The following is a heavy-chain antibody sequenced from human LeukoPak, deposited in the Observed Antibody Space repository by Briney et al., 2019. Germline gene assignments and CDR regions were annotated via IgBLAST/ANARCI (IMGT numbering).Heavy chain of an antibody. V-gene: IGHV1-2*02. J-gene: IGHJ5*02. CDR2: INPNSGGT. CDR1: GYTFTGYY. D-gene: IGHD3-22*01. Sequence: GASVKVSCTASGYTFTGYYMHWVRQAPGQGLGWMGWINPNSGGTNYAQKFQGRVTMTRDTSISTAYMELSRLRSDDTAVYYCARDNYYYDSSGYYYNWFDPWGQGTLVTVSS. CDR3: ARDNYYYDSSGYYYNWFDP.